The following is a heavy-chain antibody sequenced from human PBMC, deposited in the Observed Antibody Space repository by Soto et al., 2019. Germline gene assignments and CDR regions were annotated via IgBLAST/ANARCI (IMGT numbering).Heavy chain of an antibody. CDR3: TGLLLWFGELLR. CDR2: IRSKAYGGTT. Sequence: EVQLVESGGGLVQPGRSLRLSCTASGFTFGDYAMSWFRQAPGKGLEWVGFIRSKAYGGTTEYAASVKGRFTISGDDSKSIAYLQMSSLKTEDTAVYYCTGLLLWFGELLRWGQGTLVTVSS. J-gene: IGHJ4*02. V-gene: IGHV3-49*03. CDR1: GFTFGDYA. D-gene: IGHD3-10*01.